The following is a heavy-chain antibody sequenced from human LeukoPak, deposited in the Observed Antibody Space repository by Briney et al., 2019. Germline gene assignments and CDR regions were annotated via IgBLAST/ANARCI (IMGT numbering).Heavy chain of an antibody. CDR2: IYYSGST. V-gene: IGHV4-39*07. CDR3: ARAPARWFDP. D-gene: IGHD2-2*01. Sequence: SETLSLTCTVSGGSISSSSYYWGWIRQPPGKGLEWIGSIYYSGSTYYNPSLKSRVTISVDTSKSQFSLKLSSVTAADTAVYYCARAPARWFDPWGQGTLVTVSS. J-gene: IGHJ5*02. CDR1: GGSISSSSYY.